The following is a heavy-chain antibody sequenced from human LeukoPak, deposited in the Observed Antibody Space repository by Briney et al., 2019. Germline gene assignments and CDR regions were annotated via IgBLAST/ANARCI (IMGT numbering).Heavy chain of an antibody. CDR1: GFTFSSYW. CDR3: ARDNWYYYDSSGYSLDY. V-gene: IGHV3-7*01. J-gene: IGHJ4*02. Sequence: PGGSLRLSCAASGFTFSSYWMSWVRQAPGEGVEWVANIKQDGSEKYYVDSVKGRFTISRDNAKNSLYLQMNSLRAEDTAVYYCARDNWYYYDSSGYSLDYWGQGTLVTVSS. CDR2: IKQDGSEK. D-gene: IGHD3-22*01.